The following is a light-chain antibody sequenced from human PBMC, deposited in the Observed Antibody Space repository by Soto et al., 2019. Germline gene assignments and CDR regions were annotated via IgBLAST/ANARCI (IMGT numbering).Light chain of an antibody. CDR2: GAS. Sequence: EIVLTQSPGTLSLSPGERATLSCRASQSVSSSYLAWYQQKPCQAPRLLIYGASSRATGIPDRFSGSVSGTDFTLNISRLEPEDFAVYYCQQYGRSPLTFGGGTKGEIK. J-gene: IGKJ4*01. CDR3: QQYGRSPLT. V-gene: IGKV3-20*01. CDR1: QSVSSSY.